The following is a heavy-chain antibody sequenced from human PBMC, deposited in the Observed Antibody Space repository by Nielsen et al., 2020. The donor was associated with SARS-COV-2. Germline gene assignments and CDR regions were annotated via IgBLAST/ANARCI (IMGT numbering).Heavy chain of an antibody. Sequence: GGSLRLSCAASGFTFSSYGMHWVRQAPGKGLEWVAVISYDGSNKYYADSVKGRFTISRDNSKNTLYLQMNSLRAEDTAVYYCARDHSFPCGGDCYSIGFDYWGQGTLVTVSS. V-gene: IGHV3-33*05. CDR1: GFTFSSYG. D-gene: IGHD2-21*02. CDR2: ISYDGSNK. CDR3: ARDHSFPCGGDCYSIGFDY. J-gene: IGHJ4*02.